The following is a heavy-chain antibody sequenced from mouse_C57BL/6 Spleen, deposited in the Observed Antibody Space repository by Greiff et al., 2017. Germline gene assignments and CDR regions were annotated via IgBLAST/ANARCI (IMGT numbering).Heavy chain of an antibody. Sequence: VQLQQSGPELVKPGASVKISCKASGYAFSSSWMNWVKQRPGKGLEWIGRIYPGDGDTNYNGKFKGKATLTADKSSSTAYMQLSSLTSEDSAVYFCAIPSTMVTTVYFDYWGQGTTLTVSS. V-gene: IGHV1-82*01. CDR2: IYPGDGDT. J-gene: IGHJ2*01. CDR3: AIPSTMVTTVYFDY. CDR1: GYAFSSSW. D-gene: IGHD2-2*01.